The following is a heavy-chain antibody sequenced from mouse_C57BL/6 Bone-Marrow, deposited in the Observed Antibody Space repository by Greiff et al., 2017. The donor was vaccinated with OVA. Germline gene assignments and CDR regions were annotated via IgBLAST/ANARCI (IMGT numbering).Heavy chain of an antibody. CDR3: AREDCEEDVFAD. V-gene: IGHV1-55*01. CDR2: IYPGSGST. J-gene: IGHJ3*01. CDR1: GYTFTSYW. Sequence: VQLQQPGAELVKPGASVKMSCKASGYTFTSYWITWVKQRPGHGLEWIGDIYPGSGSTNYNEKFKGKATLTVDTSSSTAYMQLSSLTSEDAAVYYCAREDCEEDVFADWGQGTLVTVSA.